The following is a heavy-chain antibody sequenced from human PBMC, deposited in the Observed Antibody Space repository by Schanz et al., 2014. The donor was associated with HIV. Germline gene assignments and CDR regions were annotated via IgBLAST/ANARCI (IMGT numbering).Heavy chain of an antibody. V-gene: IGHV3-72*01. Sequence: VQLVESGGGVVQPGRSLRLSCAASGFTFDSYGIHWVRQAPGKGLEWVARSRVKSDSYATEYAASVTGRFTISRDDSKNSVYLQMNSLNIEDTAVYYCRGYRFYYGVDFWGQGTTVTVSS. CDR1: GFTFDSYG. J-gene: IGHJ6*02. CDR2: SRVKSDSYAT. D-gene: IGHD5-18*01. CDR3: RGYRFYYGVDF.